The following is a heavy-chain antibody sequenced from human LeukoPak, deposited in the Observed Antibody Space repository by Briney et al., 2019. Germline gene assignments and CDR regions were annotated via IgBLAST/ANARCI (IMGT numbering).Heavy chain of an antibody. CDR2: IFPSGGEI. CDR1: GFTFSNYW. Sequence: GGSLRLSCAASGFTFSNYWMTWVRQAPGKGLEWVSSIFPSGGEIHYADSVRGRFTISRDNSKSTLSLQMNSLRAEDTAIYYCATYRQVLLPFESWGQGTLVTVSS. D-gene: IGHD2-8*02. J-gene: IGHJ4*02. V-gene: IGHV3-23*01. CDR3: ATYRQVLLPFES.